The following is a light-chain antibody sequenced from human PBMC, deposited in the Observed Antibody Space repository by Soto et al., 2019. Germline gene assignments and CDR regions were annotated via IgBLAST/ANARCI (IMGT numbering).Light chain of an antibody. V-gene: IGLV2-18*02. CDR1: SSDIGNYNR. Sequence: QSALTQPPSVSGSPGQSVTISCTGTSSDIGNYNRVSWYQQPPGTAPKLMIYEVSNRPSGVPHRFSGSKSGNTASLTISGLQAEDEADYYCSSFTSSSTVVFGGGTKLTVL. CDR2: EVS. CDR3: SSFTSSSTVV. J-gene: IGLJ2*01.